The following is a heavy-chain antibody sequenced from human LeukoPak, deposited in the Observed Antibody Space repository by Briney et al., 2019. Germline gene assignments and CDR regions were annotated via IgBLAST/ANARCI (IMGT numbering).Heavy chain of an antibody. CDR3: ARDRASGWFVY. V-gene: IGHV1-18*04. CDR2: ISCHNGDT. CDR1: GYTFTSNG. J-gene: IGHJ4*02. Sequence: ASVKVSCKASGYTFTSNGITWVRQAPGQGLEWVGWISCHNGDTRYAQKFQGRVTVTKDTSTSTVYMELRSLRSDDTAIYYCARDRASGWFVYWGQGTLVTVSS. D-gene: IGHD6-19*01.